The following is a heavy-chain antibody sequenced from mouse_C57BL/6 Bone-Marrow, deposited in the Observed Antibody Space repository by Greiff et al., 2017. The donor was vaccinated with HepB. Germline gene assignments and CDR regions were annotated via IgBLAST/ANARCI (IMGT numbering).Heavy chain of an antibody. J-gene: IGHJ4*01. Sequence: VQLQQPGAELVKPGASVKMSCKASGYTFTSYWITWVKQRPGEGLEWIGDIYPGSGSTNYNEKFKSKATLTVDTSSSTAYMQLSSLTSEDSAVYYCAGSIYGYYALAFWGQGTSVPVSS. D-gene: IGHD1-1*01. V-gene: IGHV1-55*01. CDR1: GYTFTSYW. CDR2: IYPGSGST. CDR3: AGSIYGYYALAF.